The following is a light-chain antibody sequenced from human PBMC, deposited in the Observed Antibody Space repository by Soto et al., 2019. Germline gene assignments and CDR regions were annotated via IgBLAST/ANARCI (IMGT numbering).Light chain of an antibody. Sequence: QSALTQPPSVSGSPGQSVTISCTGTSSDVGIYNRVSWYQQPPGTAPKLIIYEVSNRPSGVPDRFSGSKSANTASLTISGLQAEDEADYYCSSYTSSTTVFGGGTKLTGL. J-gene: IGLJ3*02. CDR2: EVS. CDR1: SSDVGIYNR. CDR3: SSYTSSTTV. V-gene: IGLV2-18*02.